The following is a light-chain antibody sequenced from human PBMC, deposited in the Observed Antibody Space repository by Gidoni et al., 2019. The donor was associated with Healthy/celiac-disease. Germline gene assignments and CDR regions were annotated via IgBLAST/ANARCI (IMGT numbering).Light chain of an antibody. V-gene: IGLV2-14*01. CDR1: SSDVGGYTY. CDR3: SSFTSSTTPM. CDR2: EVS. Sequence: QSALTQPASVSGSPGHSLTLSCTGTSSDVGGYTYVSWYQQHPGKAPKRMIYEVSNRPSGVANRFSGSKSANTASLTISGIQAEDEADYYCSSFTSSTTPMFGGGTKLTVL. J-gene: IGLJ3*02.